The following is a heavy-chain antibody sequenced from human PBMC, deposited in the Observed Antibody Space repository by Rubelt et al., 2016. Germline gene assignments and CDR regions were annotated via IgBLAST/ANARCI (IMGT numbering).Heavy chain of an antibody. V-gene: IGHV4-38-2*02. CDR1: GYSISSGYY. Sequence: QVQLQESGPGLVKSSETLSLTCTVSGYSISSGYYWGWIRQPPGKGMEWIGSTYHSGSTYYNPALKSRVTISVDTSKNQFSLKLSSVTAADTAVYYCASADYDFWSGSDRNWFDPWGQGTLVTVSS. J-gene: IGHJ5*02. D-gene: IGHD3-3*01. CDR3: ASADYDFWSGSDRNWFDP. CDR2: TYHSGST.